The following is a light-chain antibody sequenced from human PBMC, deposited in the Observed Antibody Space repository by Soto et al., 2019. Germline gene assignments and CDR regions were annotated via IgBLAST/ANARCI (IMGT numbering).Light chain of an antibody. Sequence: QSALTQPPSVSGSLEQSVTISCTGTGSDVANYKRVSWYQQAPGTAPKLIIYEVTSRPSGVPARFSGSKSGNTASLTISGLQAEDEADYYCSSYAGSNNLVFGGGTKLTVL. CDR1: GSDVANYKR. V-gene: IGLV2-18*02. CDR2: EVT. CDR3: SSYAGSNNLV. J-gene: IGLJ2*01.